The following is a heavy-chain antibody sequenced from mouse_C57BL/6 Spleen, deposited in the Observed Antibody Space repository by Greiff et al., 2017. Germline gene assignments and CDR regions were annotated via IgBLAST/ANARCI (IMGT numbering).Heavy chain of an antibody. V-gene: IGHV1-64*01. CDR1: GYTFTSYW. CDR3: ARVYDSTWFAY. D-gene: IGHD2-4*01. J-gene: IGHJ3*01. CDR2: IHPNSGST. Sequence: QVQLQQPGAELVKPGASVKLSCKASGYTFTSYWMHWVKQRPGQGLEWIGMIHPNSGSTNYNEKFKSKATLTVDKSSSTAYMQLSRLTSEDSAVYYCARVYDSTWFAYWGQGTLVTVSA.